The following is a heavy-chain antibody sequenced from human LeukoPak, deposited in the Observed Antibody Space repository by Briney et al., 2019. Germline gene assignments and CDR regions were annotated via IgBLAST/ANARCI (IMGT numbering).Heavy chain of an antibody. V-gene: IGHV1-69*13. Sequence: SVKVSCKAFGGTFSSYAISWVRQAPGQGLEWMGGIIPIFGTANYAQKFQGRVTITADESTSTAYMELSSLRSEDTAVYYCARSRRMGGGDPRDYGMDVWGQGTTVTVSS. CDR3: ARSRRMGGGDPRDYGMDV. CDR2: IIPIFGTA. J-gene: IGHJ6*02. D-gene: IGHD2-21*02. CDR1: GGTFSSYA.